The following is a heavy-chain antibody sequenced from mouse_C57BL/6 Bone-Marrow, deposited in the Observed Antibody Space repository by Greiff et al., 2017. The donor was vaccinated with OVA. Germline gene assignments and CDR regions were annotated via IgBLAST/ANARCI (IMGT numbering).Heavy chain of an antibody. CDR2: ISYSGST. Sequence: VQLQQSGPGMVPPSQSLSLTCTVTGYSITSGYDWHWIRHFPGNKLEWMGYISYSGSTNYNPSLKSRISITHDTSKNHFFLKLNSVTTEDTATYYCARDTGWYFDVWGTGTTVTVSS. J-gene: IGHJ1*03. CDR1: GYSITSGYD. CDR3: ARDTGWYFDV. V-gene: IGHV3-1*01.